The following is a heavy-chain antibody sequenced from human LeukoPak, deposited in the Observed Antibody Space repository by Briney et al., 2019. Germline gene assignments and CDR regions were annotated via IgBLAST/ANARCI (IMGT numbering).Heavy chain of an antibody. CDR3: ARDLPYYDYVWGSYRPGRYFDY. V-gene: IGHV4-34*01. J-gene: IGHJ4*02. D-gene: IGHD3-16*02. CDR2: INHSGST. Sequence: PSETLSLTCAVYGGSFSGYYWSWIRQPPGKGLEWIGEINHSGSTNYNPSLKSRVTISVDTSKNQFSLKLSSVTAADTAVYYCARDLPYYDYVWGSYRPGRYFDYWGQGTLVTVSS. CDR1: GGSFSGYY.